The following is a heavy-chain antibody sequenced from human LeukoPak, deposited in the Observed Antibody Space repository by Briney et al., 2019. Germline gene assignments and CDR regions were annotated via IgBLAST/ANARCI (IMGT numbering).Heavy chain of an antibody. CDR1: GGSFSGYY. Sequence: PSETLSLTCAVYGGSFSGYYWSWIRQPPGKGLEWIGEINHSGSTNYNPSLKSRVTISVGTSKNQFSLKLSSVTAADTAVYYCARASISWYGCDYWGQGTLVTVSS. J-gene: IGHJ4*02. CDR2: INHSGST. CDR3: ARASISWYGCDY. V-gene: IGHV4-34*01. D-gene: IGHD6-13*01.